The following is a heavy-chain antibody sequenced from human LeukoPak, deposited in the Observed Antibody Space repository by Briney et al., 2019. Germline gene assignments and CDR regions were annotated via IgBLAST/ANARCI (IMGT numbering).Heavy chain of an antibody. Sequence: GGSLRLSCAASGFTFSGSAMHWVRQASGKGLEWVGRIRSKANSYATAYAASVKGRFTISRDDSKNTAYLQMNSLKTEDTAVYYCTRITSHYGDYSLAWGQGTLVTVSS. CDR3: TRITSHYGDYSLA. CDR2: IRSKANSYAT. CDR1: GFTFSGSA. J-gene: IGHJ5*02. D-gene: IGHD4-17*01. V-gene: IGHV3-73*01.